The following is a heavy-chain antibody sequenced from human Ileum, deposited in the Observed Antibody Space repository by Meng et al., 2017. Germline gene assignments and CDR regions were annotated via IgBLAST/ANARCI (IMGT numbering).Heavy chain of an antibody. V-gene: IGHV4-31*03. J-gene: IGHJ4*02. CDR1: GGCISSGGYY. D-gene: IGHD1-1*01. Sequence: QVQLQESGPGLVKPSQTLSLTCTVSGGCISSGGYYWSWIRQHPGKGLEWIGYIYDSGSTYYNPSLKSRIAISGDTSKNQFSLNLSSVTAADTAVYYCARGGTAYFDYWGQGTLVTVSS. CDR3: ARGGTAYFDY. CDR2: IYDSGST.